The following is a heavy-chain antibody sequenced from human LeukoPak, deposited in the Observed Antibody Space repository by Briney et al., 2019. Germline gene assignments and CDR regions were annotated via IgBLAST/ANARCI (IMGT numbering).Heavy chain of an antibody. CDR1: GFTFDDYA. CDR3: AKDIRGYYYGSGSIYGGFDY. V-gene: IGHV3-9*01. CDR2: ISWNSGSI. Sequence: PGGSLRLSCAASGFTFDDYAMHWVRQAPGKGLEWVSGISWNSGSIGYADSVKGRFTISRDNAKNSLYLHMNSLRAEDTALYYCAKDIRGYYYGSGSIYGGFDYWGQGTLVTVSS. J-gene: IGHJ4*02. D-gene: IGHD3-10*01.